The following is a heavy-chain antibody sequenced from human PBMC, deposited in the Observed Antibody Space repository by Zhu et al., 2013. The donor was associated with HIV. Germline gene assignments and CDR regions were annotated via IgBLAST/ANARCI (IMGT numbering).Heavy chain of an antibody. CDR3: ARVRGXGDGAYYYHYMDV. J-gene: IGHJ6*03. D-gene: IGHD3-10*01. CDR2: INSNSGGT. CDR1: GYTFTGYY. V-gene: IGHV1-2*02. Sequence: QVQLVQSGAEVKKPGASVKVSCKASGYTFTGYYIHWVRQAPGQGLEWMGWINSNSGGTNYAQRFQGRVTMTRDTSISTAYMELSRLRSDDTAVYYCARVRGXGDGAYYYHYMDVWAKGPRSPSP.